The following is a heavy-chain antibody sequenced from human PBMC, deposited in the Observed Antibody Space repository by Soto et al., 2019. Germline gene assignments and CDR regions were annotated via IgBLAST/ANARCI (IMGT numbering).Heavy chain of an antibody. CDR1: GGTFSSYA. CDR3: ARVSSSSGFPFDY. D-gene: IGHD6-6*01. Sequence: QVQLVQSGAEVKKPGSSVKVSCKASGGTFSSYAISWVRQAPGQGLEWMGGIIPIFGTANYAQKFQGRVTITADESTSTAYMDRSSLRSEDTAVYYCARVSSSSGFPFDYLGQGTLVAVSS. J-gene: IGHJ4*02. V-gene: IGHV1-69*01. CDR2: IIPIFGTA.